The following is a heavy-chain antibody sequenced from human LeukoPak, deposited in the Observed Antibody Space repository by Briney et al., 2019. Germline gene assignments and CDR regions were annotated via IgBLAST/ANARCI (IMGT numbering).Heavy chain of an antibody. J-gene: IGHJ4*02. Sequence: QVGGSLRLSCAASGFSFRNYWMGWVRQAPGKGLEWVANTKPDGSAEYYADSVRGRFTASRDNANNLLYLQMDRLRAEDTAVYYCARDGGLHTNFDYWGQGTLLTVSS. CDR1: GFSFRNYW. D-gene: IGHD2-15*01. V-gene: IGHV3-7*01. CDR2: TKPDGSAE. CDR3: ARDGGLHTNFDY.